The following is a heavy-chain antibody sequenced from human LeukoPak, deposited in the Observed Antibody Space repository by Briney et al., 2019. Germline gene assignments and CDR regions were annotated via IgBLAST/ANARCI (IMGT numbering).Heavy chain of an antibody. CDR3: ARGFIVGATTIDY. J-gene: IGHJ4*02. D-gene: IGHD1-26*01. CDR1: GGSISSSSYY. CDR2: IYYSGST. V-gene: IGHV4-39*01. Sequence: SETLSLTCTVSGGSISSSSYYWGWIRQPPGKGLEWIGSIYYSGSTYFNPSLKSRVTISVDTSKNQFSLKLSSVTAADTAVYYCARGFIVGATTIDYWGQGTLVTVSS.